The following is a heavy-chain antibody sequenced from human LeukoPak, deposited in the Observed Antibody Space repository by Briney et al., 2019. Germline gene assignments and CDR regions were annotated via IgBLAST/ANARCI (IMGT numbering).Heavy chain of an antibody. CDR1: GDSISSSSHY. CDR2: IYYSGTT. J-gene: IGHJ5*02. V-gene: IGHV4-39*07. Sequence: SETLSLTCTVSGDSISSSSHYWDWLRQPPGKGREWIGSIYYSGTTYYNPSLKLRVTISVDTSNNHFSLTLSSVTAADTAVYYCARVEDSGYDYRGWFDPWGQGTLVTASS. CDR3: ARVEDSGYDYRGWFDP. D-gene: IGHD5-12*01.